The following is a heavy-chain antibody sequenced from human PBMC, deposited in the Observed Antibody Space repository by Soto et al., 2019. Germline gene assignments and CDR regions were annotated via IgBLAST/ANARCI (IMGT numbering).Heavy chain of an antibody. CDR3: VRDLRNGWYPDY. CDR2: IWYDGSNK. V-gene: IGHV3-33*01. CDR1: GFVFSDYG. D-gene: IGHD6-19*01. Sequence: QVQLVESGGGVVQPGRSLRLSCATSGFVFSDYGMHWVRQAPGKGLEWVAVIWYDGSNKYYADSVKGRFTISRDNSKNTLYLQMNSLRAEDTAVYYCVRDLRNGWYPDYWGQGTLVTVSS. J-gene: IGHJ4*02.